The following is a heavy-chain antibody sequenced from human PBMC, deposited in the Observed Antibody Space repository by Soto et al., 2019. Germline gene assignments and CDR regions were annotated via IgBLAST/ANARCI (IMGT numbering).Heavy chain of an antibody. J-gene: IGHJ4*02. CDR3: TRGPSGDKVDY. CDR2: IYHSGST. D-gene: IGHD7-27*01. Sequence: SETLSLTCAVSGGSIISGGYSWSWIRQPPGKGLEWIGYIYHSGSTYYNPSLKSRVTISIDTSKNQFSLQLSSMSAADTAVYYCTRGPSGDKVDYWGQGTLVTVSS. V-gene: IGHV4-30-2*05. CDR1: GGSIISGGYS.